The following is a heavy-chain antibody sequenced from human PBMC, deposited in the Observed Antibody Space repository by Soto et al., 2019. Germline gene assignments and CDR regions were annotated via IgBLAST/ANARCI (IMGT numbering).Heavy chain of an antibody. CDR2: INWNSGYV. CDR3: AKAPEIGLQSASFHY. V-gene: IGHV3-9*01. J-gene: IGHJ4*02. CDR1: GFTFHDYA. D-gene: IGHD4-4*01. Sequence: EVQLVESGGGLVQPGRSLRLSCAASGFTFHDYAMHWVRQAPGKGLEWVSGINWNSGYVGYADSVKGRFSISRDNAKNSLYLQMSSLRAEDTALYYCAKAPEIGLQSASFHYWGQGTLVTVSS.